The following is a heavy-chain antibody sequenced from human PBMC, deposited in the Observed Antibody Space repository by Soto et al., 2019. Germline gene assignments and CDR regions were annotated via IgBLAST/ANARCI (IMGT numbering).Heavy chain of an antibody. D-gene: IGHD3-22*01. CDR3: ARGPSSYYYDSSGYLPG. Sequence: QVQLVQSGAEVKKPGSSVKVSCKASGGTFSSYAISWVRQAPGQGLEWMGGIIPIFGTANYAQKFQGRVTITADESTSTAYMELSSLRSEDTAVYYCARGPSSYYYDSSGYLPGWGQGTLVTVSS. CDR2: IIPIFGTA. V-gene: IGHV1-69*01. CDR1: GGTFSSYA. J-gene: IGHJ4*02.